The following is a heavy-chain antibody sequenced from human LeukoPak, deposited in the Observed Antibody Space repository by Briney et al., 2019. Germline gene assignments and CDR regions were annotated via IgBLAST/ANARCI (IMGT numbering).Heavy chain of an antibody. D-gene: IGHD5-24*01. Sequence: GASVKVSCKASGGTFSSYAISWVRQAPGQGLEWMGGIIPIFGTANYAQKFQGRVTITTDESTSTAYMELSSLRSEDTAVYYCARVGGDGYNSGYFQHWGQGTLVTVSS. CDR2: IIPIFGTA. CDR3: ARVGGDGYNSGYFQH. V-gene: IGHV1-69*05. J-gene: IGHJ1*01. CDR1: GGTFSSYA.